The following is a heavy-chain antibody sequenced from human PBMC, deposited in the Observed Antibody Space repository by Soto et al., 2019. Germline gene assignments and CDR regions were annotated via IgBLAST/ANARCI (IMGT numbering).Heavy chain of an antibody. CDR3: AREYYGLLKGYYNDH. CDR2: ISGDGTTI. Sequence: EVQLVESGGDSVQPGGSLRLSCAASGFPFSAYWMHWVRHTPGKGLEWVSRISGDGTTIYYADSVTGRFTVSRDNAKNTLHLQMSGLGAEDTDVYYCAREYYGLLKGYYNDHWGQGTLVSVSS. D-gene: IGHD3-3*01. V-gene: IGHV3-74*01. CDR1: GFPFSAYW. J-gene: IGHJ4*02.